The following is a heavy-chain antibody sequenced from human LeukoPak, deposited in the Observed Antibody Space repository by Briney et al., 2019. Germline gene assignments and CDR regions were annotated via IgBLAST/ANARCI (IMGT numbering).Heavy chain of an antibody. CDR1: GGFISTYY. V-gene: IGHV4-4*07. J-gene: IGHJ3*02. D-gene: IGHD2-15*01. CDR3: AREDSSLSRAFDI. Sequence: SETLSLTCTVSGGFISTYYWSWIRQPAGKGLEWIGRIYTSGNTNYDASLKSRVTMSVDMSKNQFSLKLGSVTAADTAVYYCAREDSSLSRAFDIWGQGTMVTVSS. CDR2: IYTSGNT.